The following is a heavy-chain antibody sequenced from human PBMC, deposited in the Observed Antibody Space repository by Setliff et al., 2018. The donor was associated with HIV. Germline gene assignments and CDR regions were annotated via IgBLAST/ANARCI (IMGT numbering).Heavy chain of an antibody. CDR1: GYSFSGHW. Sequence: PGESLKISCKGSGYSFSGHWIGWVRQMPGKGLEWMGIIYPGDSDTRYSPSFQGQVTISADKSISTAYLQCSSLKASDTAMYYCARLGGICSGGSCTALAYTMDVWGQGTTVTVSS. V-gene: IGHV5-51*01. D-gene: IGHD2-15*01. CDR2: IYPGDSDT. CDR3: ARLGGICSGGSCTALAYTMDV. J-gene: IGHJ6*02.